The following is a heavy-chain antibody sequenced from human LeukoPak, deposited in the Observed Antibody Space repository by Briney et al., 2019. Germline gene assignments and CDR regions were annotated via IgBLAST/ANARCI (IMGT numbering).Heavy chain of an antibody. D-gene: IGHD3-9*01. CDR3: ARERLVGWGDDACDI. CDR2: MNPNNPNNGNT. V-gene: IGHV1-8*01. CDR1: GYTFSSYD. J-gene: IGHJ3*02. Sequence: ASVKVSCKASGYTFSSYDINWVRQATGQGLEWMGWMNPNNPNNGNTGYAQKFQGRVTMTRDTSTSTVYLELSSLRFEDTAVYYCARERLVGWGDDACDIWGQGTMVTVSS.